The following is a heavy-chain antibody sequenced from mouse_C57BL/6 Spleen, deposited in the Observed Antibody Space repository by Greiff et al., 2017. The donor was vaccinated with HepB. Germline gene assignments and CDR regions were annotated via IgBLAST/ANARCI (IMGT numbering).Heavy chain of an antibody. CDR1: GYTFTDYY. CDR3: ARCLHCGSSYPLDY. Sequence: EVQLQQSGPELVKPGASVKISCKASGYTFTDYYMNWVKQSHGKSLEWIGDINPNNGGTSYNQKFKGKATLTVDKSSSTAYMELRSLTSEDSAVYYCARCLHCGSSYPLDYWGQSTTLTVSS. J-gene: IGHJ2*01. CDR2: INPNNGGT. D-gene: IGHD1-1*01. V-gene: IGHV1-26*01.